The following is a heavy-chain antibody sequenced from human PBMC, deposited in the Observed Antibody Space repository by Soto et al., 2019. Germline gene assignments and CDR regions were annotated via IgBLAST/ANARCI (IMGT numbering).Heavy chain of an antibody. D-gene: IGHD3-9*01. CDR1: GYTFTSYG. V-gene: IGHV1-18*01. CDR3: ARLGHYDILTGYYTAFDY. Sequence: GASVKVSCKASGYTFTSYGISWVRQAPGQGLERMGWISAYNGNTNYAQKLQGRVTTTTDTSTSTAYMELRSLRSDDTAVYYCARLGHYDILTGYYTAFDYWGQGTLVTVSS. CDR2: ISAYNGNT. J-gene: IGHJ4*02.